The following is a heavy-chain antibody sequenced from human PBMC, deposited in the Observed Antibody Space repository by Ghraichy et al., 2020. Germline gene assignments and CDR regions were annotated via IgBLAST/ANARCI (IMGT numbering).Heavy chain of an antibody. CDR1: GFTFSDYS. J-gene: IGHJ6*02. CDR3: ARGSTVVRFFYYDGMDV. V-gene: IGHV3-48*02. Sequence: GGSLRLSCVGSGFTFSDYSMNWVRQSPGKGLEWVSYITSSSRFKSYADSVKGRFTISRNNPQNSLYLEMSSLRDDDTAVYYCARGSTVVRFFYYDGMDVWGPGTTVTVSS. D-gene: IGHD4-23*01. CDR2: ITSSSRFK.